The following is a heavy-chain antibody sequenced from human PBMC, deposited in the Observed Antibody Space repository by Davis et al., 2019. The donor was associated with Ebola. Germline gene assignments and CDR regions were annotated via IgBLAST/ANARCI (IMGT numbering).Heavy chain of an antibody. V-gene: IGHV1-18*01. CDR1: GYTFTSYA. D-gene: IGHD3-9*01. J-gene: IGHJ3*02. CDR3: ARGGLRYFDWLLSLNDAFDI. CDR2: ISAYNGNT. Sequence: AASVKVSCKASGYTFTSYAISWVRQAPGQGLEWMGWISAYNGNTNYAQKLQGRVTMTTYTSTSTAYMELRSLRSDDTAVYYCARGGLRYFDWLLSLNDAFDIWGQGTMVTVSS.